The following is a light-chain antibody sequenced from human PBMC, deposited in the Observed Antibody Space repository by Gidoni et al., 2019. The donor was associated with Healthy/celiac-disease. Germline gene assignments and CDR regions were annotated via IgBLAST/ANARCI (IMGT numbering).Light chain of an antibody. J-gene: IGKJ2*01. V-gene: IGKV3-20*01. CDR1: QSVSSSY. CDR3: QQYGSSPPYT. Sequence: EIVLTQSPGTLSLSQGERATLSCRASQSVSSSYLAWYQQKPGQAPRLLIYGASSRATGIPDRFIGSGSGTDFTLTISRLEPEDFAVYYCQQYGSSPPYTFGQGTKLEIK. CDR2: GAS.